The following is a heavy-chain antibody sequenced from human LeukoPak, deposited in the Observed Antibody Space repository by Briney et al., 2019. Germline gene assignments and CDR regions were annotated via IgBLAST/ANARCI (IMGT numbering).Heavy chain of an antibody. Sequence: GGSLRLSCAASGFTFSSYSMNWVRQAPGKGLEWVSYISSSSSTIYYADSVKGRFTISRDNAKNSLYPQMNSLRAEDTAVYYCARAPYYDFWSGYYYYYYMDVWGKGTTVTVSS. CDR3: ARAPYYDFWSGYYYYYYMDV. D-gene: IGHD3-3*01. J-gene: IGHJ6*03. V-gene: IGHV3-48*04. CDR2: ISSSSSTI. CDR1: GFTFSSYS.